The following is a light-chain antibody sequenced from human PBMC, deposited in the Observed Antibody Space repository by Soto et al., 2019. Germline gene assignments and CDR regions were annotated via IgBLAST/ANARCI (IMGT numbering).Light chain of an antibody. V-gene: IGKV1-33*01. CDR1: QDISNY. CDR2: DAS. Sequence: IQMTESPSSLSGSVVDRVTITCQASQDISNYLNWYQQKPGKAPKLLIYDASNLETGVPSRFSGSGSGTDFTFTISSLQPEDIATYYCQQYDNLPLTFGGGTKVDIK. CDR3: QQYDNLPLT. J-gene: IGKJ4*01.